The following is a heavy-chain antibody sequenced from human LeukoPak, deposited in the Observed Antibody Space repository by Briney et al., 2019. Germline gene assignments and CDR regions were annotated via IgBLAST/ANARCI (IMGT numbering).Heavy chain of an antibody. Sequence: NAGGSLRLSCAASGFTFSSYSMNWVRHAPGKGLEGVSSISSSSSYIYYADSVKGRFTISRDNAKNSLYLQMNSLRAEDTAVYYCARDSSPPDYGDTYGWFDPWGQGTLVTVSS. V-gene: IGHV3-21*01. J-gene: IGHJ5*02. CDR1: GFTFSSYS. CDR2: ISSSSSYI. D-gene: IGHD4-17*01. CDR3: ARDSSPPDYGDTYGWFDP.